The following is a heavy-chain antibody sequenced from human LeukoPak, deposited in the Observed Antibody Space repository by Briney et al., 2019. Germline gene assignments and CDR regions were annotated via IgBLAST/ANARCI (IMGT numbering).Heavy chain of an antibody. CDR1: EFTFNDYG. D-gene: IGHD5-12*01. Sequence: GGSLRLSCAASEFTFNDYGMSWVRQAPGKGLEWVSRIDSDGSSTNYADSVKGRFTISRDNAKNTPYLQMNSLRDEDTAVYCCARGVATIMSWGQGTLVTVSS. J-gene: IGHJ4*02. CDR3: ARGVATIMS. CDR2: IDSDGSST. V-gene: IGHV3-74*01.